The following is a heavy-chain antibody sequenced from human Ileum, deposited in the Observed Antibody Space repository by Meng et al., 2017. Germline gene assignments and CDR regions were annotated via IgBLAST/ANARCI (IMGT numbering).Heavy chain of an antibody. J-gene: IGHJ4*02. Sequence: QVQLMEPGGGVVQPGKSLTLSCVGSGFTFRNYAIHWVRQAPGKGLEWVALISYDGSVAYYSGSVKGRLTVSRDKSKDTVYLQMNTLKTEDTAVYYCVKESFEYYSGLGSYDYWGQGTLVTVSS. V-gene: IGHV3-30*18. CDR1: GFTFRNYA. CDR2: ISYDGSVA. CDR3: VKESFEYYSGLGSYDY. D-gene: IGHD3-10*01.